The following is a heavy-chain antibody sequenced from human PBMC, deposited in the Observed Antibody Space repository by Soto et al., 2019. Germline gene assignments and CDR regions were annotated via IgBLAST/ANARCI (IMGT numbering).Heavy chain of an antibody. J-gene: IGHJ4*02. CDR2: ISSSSSTI. Sequence: EVQLVESGGGLVQPGGSLRLSCAASGFTFNYYNMNWVRQAPGKGLEWVSYISSSSSTIYYADSVKGRITISRDNAKNSLYLQMNSLRAEDKAMYYCTRDYGTGSYYDYRGQGTLVTVSS. CDR3: TRDYGTGSYYDY. V-gene: IGHV3-48*01. D-gene: IGHD3-10*01. CDR1: GFTFNYYN.